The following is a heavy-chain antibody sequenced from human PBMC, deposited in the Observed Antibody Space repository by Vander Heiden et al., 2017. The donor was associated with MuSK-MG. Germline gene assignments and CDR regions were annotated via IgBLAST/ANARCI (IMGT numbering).Heavy chain of an antibody. V-gene: IGHV3-49*03. J-gene: IGHJ4*02. CDR2: IRSKAYGGTT. CDR3: ARDLRITIFGVAMAVD. D-gene: IGHD3-3*01. Sequence: EVQLLESGGGLVQSGRSLTLSCPASGFTLRDYVMSWFRQAPGKGLEWVGFIRSKAYGGTTENAASVNGRFIFSRDDSKSIAYLKMNSLQTEDTAVYYCARDLRITIFGVAMAVDWGQGTLVTVSS. CDR1: GFTLRDYV.